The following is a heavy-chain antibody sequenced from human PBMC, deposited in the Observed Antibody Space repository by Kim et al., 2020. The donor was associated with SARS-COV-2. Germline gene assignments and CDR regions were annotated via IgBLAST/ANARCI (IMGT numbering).Heavy chain of an antibody. J-gene: IGHJ4*02. CDR3: AKTGEQLDPDY. Sequence: GGSLRLSCAASGFTFDDYAMHWVRQAPGKGLEWVSGISWNSGSIGYADSVKGRFTISRDNAKNSLYLQMNSLRAEDTALYYCAKTGEQLDPDYWGQGTLVTVSS. D-gene: IGHD4-17*01. CDR1: GFTFDDYA. V-gene: IGHV3-9*01. CDR2: ISWNSGSI.